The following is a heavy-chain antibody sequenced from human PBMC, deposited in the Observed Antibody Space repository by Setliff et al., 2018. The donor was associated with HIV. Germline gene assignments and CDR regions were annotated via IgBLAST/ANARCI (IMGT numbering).Heavy chain of an antibody. J-gene: IGHJ6*03. CDR1: GYSFTGYN. Sequence: ASVKVSCKASGYSFTGYNLYWVRQAPGQGLEWMGWINPDSGGTKYSRKFEDRVTMSRDTSVNTGFMELNSLRSDDTAVYYCARDVSGFDLFSSYMDVWGKGTTVTVSS. CDR3: ARDVSGFDLFSSYMDV. D-gene: IGHD3-9*01. CDR2: INPDSGGT. V-gene: IGHV1-2*02.